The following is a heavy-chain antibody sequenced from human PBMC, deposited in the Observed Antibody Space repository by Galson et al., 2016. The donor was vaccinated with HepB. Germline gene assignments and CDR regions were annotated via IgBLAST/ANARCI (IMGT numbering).Heavy chain of an antibody. Sequence: SLRLSCAASGFIFSGYWMSWVRQAPGEGLEWVANINEHGTETYYVDSVKGRFTISRDNAKNPPSLKLTSVTAADTAVYFCVFGDYTVAYYFDSWGQGTMVTVSA. J-gene: IGHJ4*02. V-gene: IGHV3-7*01. D-gene: IGHD3-16*01. CDR2: INEHGTET. CDR3: VFGDYTVAYYFDS. CDR1: GFIFSGYW.